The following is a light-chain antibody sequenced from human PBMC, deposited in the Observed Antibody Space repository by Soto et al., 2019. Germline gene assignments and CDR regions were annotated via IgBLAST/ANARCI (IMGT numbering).Light chain of an antibody. CDR2: EGS. V-gene: IGLV2-14*02. Sequence: QSVLTQPASVSGSPGQSITISCTGTSSDVGSYNLVSWYQQHPGKAPKLMIYEGSKRPSGVPDRIFGSKSYTTASLTVSGLQAEDEADYYCSSFAGTNSFVFGTGTKVTVL. CDR3: SSFAGTNSFV. J-gene: IGLJ1*01. CDR1: SSDVGSYNL.